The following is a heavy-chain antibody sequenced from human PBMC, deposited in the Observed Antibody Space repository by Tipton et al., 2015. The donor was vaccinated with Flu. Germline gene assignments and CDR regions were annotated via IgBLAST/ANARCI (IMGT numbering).Heavy chain of an antibody. J-gene: IGHJ3*02. CDR2: IYSGGST. Sequence: QLVQSVGGLIQPGGSLRLSCAASGFTVSSNYMSWVRQAPGRGLEWVSVIYSGGSTYYADSVKGRFSISRDNSKNTLYLQMNSLRVEDTAVYYCARAPPRSYLGAFDIWGQGTMVTVSS. CDR1: GFTVSSNY. D-gene: IGHD1-26*01. CDR3: ARAPPRSYLGAFDI. V-gene: IGHV3-53*01.